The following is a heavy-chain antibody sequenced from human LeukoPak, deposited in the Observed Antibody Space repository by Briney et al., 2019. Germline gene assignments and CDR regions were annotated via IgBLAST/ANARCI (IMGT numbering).Heavy chain of an antibody. D-gene: IGHD6-19*01. J-gene: IGHJ4*02. CDR1: GYTFTSYG. Sequence: ASVKVSCKASGYTFTSYGISWVRQAPGQGLEWMGWISAYNGNTNYAQKLQGRVTMTTDTSTGTAYMELRSLRSDDTAVYYCARWVDSVAGLEYYFDYWGQGTLVTVSS. CDR3: ARWVDSVAGLEYYFDY. CDR2: ISAYNGNT. V-gene: IGHV1-18*01.